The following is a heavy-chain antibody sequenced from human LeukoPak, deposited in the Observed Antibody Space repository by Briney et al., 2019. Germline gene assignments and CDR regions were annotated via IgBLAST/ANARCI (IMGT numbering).Heavy chain of an antibody. CDR1: GFTFSSYA. D-gene: IGHD2-2*01. J-gene: IGHJ5*02. CDR2: ISYDGSNK. V-gene: IGHV3-30-3*01. Sequence: GRSLRLSCAASGFTFSSYAMHWVRQAPGKGLEWVAVISYDGSNKYYADSVKGRFTISRDNSKNPLCLQMNSLRAEDTAVYYCAKDLGYCSRTTCSQYNWFDPWGQGTLVTVSS. CDR3: AKDLGYCSRTTCSQYNWFDP.